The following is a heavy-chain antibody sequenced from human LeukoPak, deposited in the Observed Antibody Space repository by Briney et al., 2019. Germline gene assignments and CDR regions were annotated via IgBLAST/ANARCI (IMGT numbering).Heavy chain of an antibody. V-gene: IGHV1-2*02. D-gene: IGHD3-10*01. J-gene: IGHJ4*02. CDR2: INPNSGGT. Sequence: ASLKLSCKASGYTLTGYDMHWVRQAPGQGLEWMGWINPNSGGTNYAQKFQGRVTMTRDTSISTAYMELSSLRSDDTAVYYCARGGPLHFDYWGQGTLVTVSS. CDR3: ARGGPLHFDY. CDR1: GYTLTGYD.